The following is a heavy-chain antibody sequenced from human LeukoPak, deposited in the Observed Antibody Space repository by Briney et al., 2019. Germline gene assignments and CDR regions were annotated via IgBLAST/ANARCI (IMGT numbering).Heavy chain of an antibody. V-gene: IGHV3-23*01. Sequence: GGPLRLSCAASGFTFISYAMSWVRPAPGKGLEWVSAISGSGGSTYYADSVKGRFTISRDNSKNTLYLQMNSLRAEDTAVYYCARGYCSSTSCYAFDYWGQGTLVTVSS. J-gene: IGHJ4*02. CDR3: ARGYCSSTSCYAFDY. CDR2: ISGSGGST. D-gene: IGHD2-2*01. CDR1: GFTFISYA.